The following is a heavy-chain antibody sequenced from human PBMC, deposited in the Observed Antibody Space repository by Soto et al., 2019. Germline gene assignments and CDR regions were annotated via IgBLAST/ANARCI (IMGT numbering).Heavy chain of an antibody. D-gene: IGHD3-10*01. CDR3: ARDRQGTYYGMDV. J-gene: IGHJ6*02. Sequence: SETLSLTCTVSGGSISSGGYYWSWIRQHPGKGLEWIGYIYYSGSTNYNPSLKSRVTISVDTSKNQFSLKLSSVTAADTAVYYCARDRQGTYYGMDVWGQGTTVTVSS. V-gene: IGHV4-61*08. CDR2: IYYSGST. CDR1: GGSISSGGYY.